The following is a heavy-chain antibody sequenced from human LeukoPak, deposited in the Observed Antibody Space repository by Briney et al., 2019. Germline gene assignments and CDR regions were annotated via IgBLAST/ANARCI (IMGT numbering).Heavy chain of an antibody. D-gene: IGHD2-8*02. CDR2: IHYRGTT. V-gene: IGHV4-59*01. CDR1: GGSINSYY. Sequence: SETLSLTCTVSGGSINSYYWSWIRQPPGKGLEWIGYIHYRGTTDYNPSLKSRVSFSVDTSKNQFSLKLNSVTAADTAVYYCVRSGPYWNYYGMDVWGQGTTVTVSS. J-gene: IGHJ6*02. CDR3: VRSGPYWNYYGMDV.